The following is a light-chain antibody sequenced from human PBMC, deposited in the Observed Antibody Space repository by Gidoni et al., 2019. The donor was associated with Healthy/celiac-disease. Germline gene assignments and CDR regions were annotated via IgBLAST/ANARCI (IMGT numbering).Light chain of an antibody. J-gene: IGKJ2*01. CDR1: QSVSSSY. CDR3: QQYGSSPPMYT. V-gene: IGKV3-20*01. CDR2: GAS. Sequence: EIVLTPSPGTLSLSPGERATLSCRASQSVSSSYLAWYQQKPGQAPRLLIYGASSRATGIPDRFSGSGSGTDFTLTISRLEPEDFAVYYCQQYGSSPPMYTFXQXTKLEIK.